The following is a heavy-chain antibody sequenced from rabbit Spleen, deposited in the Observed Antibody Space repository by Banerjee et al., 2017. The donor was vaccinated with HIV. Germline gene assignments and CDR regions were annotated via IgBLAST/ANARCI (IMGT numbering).Heavy chain of an antibody. V-gene: IGHV1S47*01. J-gene: IGHJ3*01. CDR3: ARAIVPWLGLTRLDL. CDR1: AFSFNNNV. CDR2: IYSAKGST. D-gene: IGHD4-1*01. Sequence: QEQLVESGGGLVQPEGSQTLTCTASAFSFNNNVYLCWVRQAPGKGLEWIGIIYSAKGSTDYASWVNGRFTISSDNAQSTVDLKMTSLTAADTATYFCARAIVPWLGLTRLDLWGQGTLVTVS.